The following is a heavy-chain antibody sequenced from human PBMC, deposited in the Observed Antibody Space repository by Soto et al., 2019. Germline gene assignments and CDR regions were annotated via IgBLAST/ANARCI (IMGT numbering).Heavy chain of an antibody. CDR1: GGSISNYY. J-gene: IGHJ4*02. CDR3: ARGNQVAMSDY. Sequence: PSETLSLTCAVSGGSISNYYWSWIRQPAGKGLEWIGRFYASGYTNYNPSLKSRVTMSLGISKNQFSLRLSSVTAADTAVYYCARGNQVAMSDYWGQGTLVTVSS. V-gene: IGHV4-4*07. CDR2: FYASGYT.